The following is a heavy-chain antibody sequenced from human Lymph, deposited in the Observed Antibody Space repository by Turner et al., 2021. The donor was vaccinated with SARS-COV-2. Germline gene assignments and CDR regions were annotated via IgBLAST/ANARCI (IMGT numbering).Heavy chain of an antibody. D-gene: IGHD3-10*01. V-gene: IGHV1-69*10. J-gene: IGHJ6*02. Sequence: QVQLVQSGAEVKKPGSSVKVSCKASGGTFSSYAISWVRQAPGQGLEWMGGIIPILRIATYAQKFQGRVTITADKSPSTAYMGLSSLRSEDTAVFYCARVVGGFGELGYYYYYGMDVWGQGTTVTVSS. CDR3: ARVVGGFGELGYYYYYGMDV. CDR1: GGTFSSYA. CDR2: IIPILRIA.